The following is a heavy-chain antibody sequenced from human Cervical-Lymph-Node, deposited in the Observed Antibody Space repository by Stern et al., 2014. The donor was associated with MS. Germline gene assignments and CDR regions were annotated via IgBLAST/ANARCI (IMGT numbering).Heavy chain of an antibody. J-gene: IGHJ6*02. CDR2: IRSKTSGGTT. CDR1: GFRFSAHS. D-gene: IGHD3-9*01. Sequence: VQLVESGGGLVKPGRSLRLSCATSGFRFSAHSMHWVRQAPGKGLEWVGVIRSKTSGGTTEYAASVKDRFTISRDDSRSSAYLQLKTLTPEDTGVYDCAREARRQHDDILAGHGGKHYYCYGMDVWGQGTTVTVS. V-gene: IGHV3-49*04. CDR3: AREARRQHDDILAGHGGKHYYCYGMDV.